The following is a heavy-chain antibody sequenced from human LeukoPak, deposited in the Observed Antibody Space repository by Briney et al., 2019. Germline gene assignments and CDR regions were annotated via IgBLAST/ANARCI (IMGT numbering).Heavy chain of an antibody. J-gene: IGHJ4*02. CDR1: GYTFTTYY. CDR2: INPSGDST. D-gene: IGHD2-21*02. V-gene: IGHV1-46*01. Sequence: ASVKVSCKASGYTFTTYYIHWVRQAPGQGLEWMGIINPSGDSTGYAQKFQGRVVMTRDTSTSTVYMELSSLRSEDTAVYYCVREAFPLQADATRFLGYCGGDCSPFDYWGQGTLVTVSS. CDR3: VREAFPLQADATRFLGYCGGDCSPFDY.